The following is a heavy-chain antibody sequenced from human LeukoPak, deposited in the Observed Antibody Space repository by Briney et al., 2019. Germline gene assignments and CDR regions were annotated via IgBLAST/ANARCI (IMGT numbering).Heavy chain of an antibody. Sequence: GGSLRLSCAASGFTFSDYYINWIRQAPGRGLEWIAYNTGSGTSVYYADSVKGRFTVSRDNAANSVFLQMDSLRVDDSAVYFCTRDPEDSDTWGQGTLVTVSS. D-gene: IGHD1-14*01. CDR2: NTGSGTSV. CDR1: GFTFSDYY. V-gene: IGHV3-11*01. J-gene: IGHJ5*02. CDR3: TRDPEDSDT.